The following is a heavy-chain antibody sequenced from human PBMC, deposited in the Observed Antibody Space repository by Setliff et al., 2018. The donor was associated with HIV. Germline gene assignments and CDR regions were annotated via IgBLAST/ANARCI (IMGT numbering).Heavy chain of an antibody. J-gene: IGHJ5*02. CDR3: ARDRGSYNFWSGLARGDNWFDP. CDR2: IFYSGSS. Sequence: SLTCTVSGASISTYYWSWIRQPPGKGLEWIGYIFYSGSSNYNPSLKSRVTMSVDTSKNQFSLNLTSVTAADTAVYYCARDRGSYNFWSGLARGDNWFDPWGQGTLVTVSS. CDR1: GASISTYY. V-gene: IGHV4-59*01. D-gene: IGHD3-3*01.